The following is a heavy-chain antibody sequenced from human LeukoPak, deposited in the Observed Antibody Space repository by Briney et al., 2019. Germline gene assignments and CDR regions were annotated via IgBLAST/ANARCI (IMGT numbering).Heavy chain of an antibody. V-gene: IGHV3-30*18. CDR3: AKIKMDGSGSYNMLFFDY. Sequence: GGSLRLSCAASGFTFSSYAMHWVRQAPGKGLEWVAVISYDGSNKYYADSVKGRFTISRDNSKNTLYLQMNSLRAEDTAVYYCAKIKMDGSGSYNMLFFDYWGQGTLVTVSS. D-gene: IGHD3-10*01. CDR1: GFTFSSYA. J-gene: IGHJ4*02. CDR2: ISYDGSNK.